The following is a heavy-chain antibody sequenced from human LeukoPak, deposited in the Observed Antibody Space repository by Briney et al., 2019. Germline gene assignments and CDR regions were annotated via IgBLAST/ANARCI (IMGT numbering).Heavy chain of an antibody. V-gene: IGHV3-48*02. Sequence: GGSLRLSCAASGFIFSSYGMKWVRQAPGKGLEGVSYISSGGSLIQYADSVKGRFTISRDNARSSLYLQMNSLRHDDTALYFCAREGHYVALDIWGQGTMVTVSS. CDR1: GFIFSSYG. J-gene: IGHJ3*02. D-gene: IGHD3-10*02. CDR2: ISSGGSLI. CDR3: AREGHYVALDI.